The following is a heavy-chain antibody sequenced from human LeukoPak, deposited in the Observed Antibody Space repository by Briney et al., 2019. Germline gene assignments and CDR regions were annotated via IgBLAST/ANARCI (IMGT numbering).Heavy chain of an antibody. CDR3: ARDLGMVRGVLPFDD. CDR2: IKQNRGEK. V-gene: IGHV3-7*01. Sequence: PRGSLRVSCEASGYTFSRYWMSWVRQAPGKGLEWVAHIKQNRGEKYYANSVKGRFTISRDKAKNSLYLEMNSLRAEDTAVYYCARDLGMVRGVLPFDDWGQGTLVSVSS. CDR1: GYTFSRYW. J-gene: IGHJ4*02. D-gene: IGHD3-10*01.